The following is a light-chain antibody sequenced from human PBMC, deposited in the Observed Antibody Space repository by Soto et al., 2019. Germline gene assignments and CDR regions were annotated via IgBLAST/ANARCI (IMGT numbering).Light chain of an antibody. CDR1: QSVTNY. CDR2: DAS. Sequence: DIVMTQSPDTLSLSPGERATLSCRASQSVTNYIAWYQQRPGQAPRLLIYDASNRASGVPARFSGSGSGTDFTLTISDLEPADFGLYYCQQRLNWPPGFGQGTKV. V-gene: IGKV3-11*01. J-gene: IGKJ1*01. CDR3: QQRLNWPPG.